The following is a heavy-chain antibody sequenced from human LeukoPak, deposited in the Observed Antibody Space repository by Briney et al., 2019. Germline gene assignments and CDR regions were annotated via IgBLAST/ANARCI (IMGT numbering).Heavy chain of an antibody. J-gene: IGHJ4*02. D-gene: IGHD2-8*01. CDR3: ARVPQFNGLFDY. CDR1: GWSFRTYY. Sequence: PSETLSLTCAVYGWSFRTYYWIWIRQPPGKGLEWLGEINHSGSTNYNPSLKSRVTISVDTSKNQFSLKLSSVTAADTAVYYCARVPQFNGLFDYWGQGTLVTVSS. CDR2: INHSGST. V-gene: IGHV4-34*01.